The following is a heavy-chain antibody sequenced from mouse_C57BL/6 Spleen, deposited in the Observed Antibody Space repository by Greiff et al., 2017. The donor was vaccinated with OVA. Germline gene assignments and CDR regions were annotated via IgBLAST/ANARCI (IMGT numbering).Heavy chain of an antibody. CDR2: ISYDGSN. D-gene: IGHD2-2*01. Sequence: VQLKESGPGLVKPSQSLSLTCSVTGYSITSGYYWNWIRQFPGNKLEWMGYISYDGSNNYHPSLKNRISITRDTSKNQFFLKLNSVTTEDTATYYCARDGYDRDYYAMDYWGQGISVTVSS. CDR1: GYSITSGYY. V-gene: IGHV3-6*01. CDR3: ARDGYDRDYYAMDY. J-gene: IGHJ4*01.